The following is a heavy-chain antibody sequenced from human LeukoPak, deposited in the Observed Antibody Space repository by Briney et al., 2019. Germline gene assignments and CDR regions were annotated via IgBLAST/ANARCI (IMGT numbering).Heavy chain of an antibody. V-gene: IGHV3-11*01. J-gene: IGHJ4*02. D-gene: IGHD2-15*01. CDR3: AKGGYCSGGSCYDDY. CDR1: GFPFSDFY. CDR2: ISSTGSSI. Sequence: GGSLRLSCAASGFPFSDFYMSWIRQAPGKGLEWVSHISSTGSSIYYADSVKGRFTISRDNAKNSLYLQMNSLRAEDTALYYCAKGGYCSGGSCYDDYWGQGTLVTVSS.